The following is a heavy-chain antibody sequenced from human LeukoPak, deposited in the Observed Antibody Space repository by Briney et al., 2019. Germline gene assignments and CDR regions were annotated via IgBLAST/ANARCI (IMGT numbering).Heavy chain of an antibody. V-gene: IGHV4-59*01. J-gene: IGHJ3*02. CDR2: IYYSGST. D-gene: IGHD5-18*01. Sequence: SETLSLTCTVSGGSISSYYWSWIRQPPGKGLEWIGYIYYSGSTNYNPSLKSRVTISVDTSKNQFSLKLSSVTAADTAVYYCAREQLSYGNAFDIWGQGTMVTVSS. CDR1: GGSISSYY. CDR3: AREQLSYGNAFDI.